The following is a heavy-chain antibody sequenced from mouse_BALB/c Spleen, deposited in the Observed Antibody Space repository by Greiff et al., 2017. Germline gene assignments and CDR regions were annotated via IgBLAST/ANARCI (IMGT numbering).Heavy chain of an antibody. CDR3: AIYYGYDEGFAY. Sequence: EVKLQESGPGLVKPSQSLSLTCSVTGYSITSGYYWNWIRQFPGNKLEWMGYISYDGSNNYNPSLKNRISITRDTSKNQFFLKLNSVTTEDTATYYCAIYYGYDEGFAYWGQGTLVTVSA. D-gene: IGHD2-2*01. CDR2: ISYDGSN. J-gene: IGHJ3*01. CDR1: GYSITSGYY. V-gene: IGHV3-6*02.